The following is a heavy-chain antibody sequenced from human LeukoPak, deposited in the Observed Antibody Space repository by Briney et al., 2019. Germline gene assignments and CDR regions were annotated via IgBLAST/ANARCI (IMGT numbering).Heavy chain of an antibody. D-gene: IGHD2-15*01. J-gene: IGHJ4*02. V-gene: IGHV3-48*03. Sequence: GSLRLSCAASGFTFSSYEMNWVRQAPGKGLEGVSYISSSCSSIYYADSVKGRFTISSDNANNPLYLQMNSLRAEDTAVYYWARPSETRFVVGAARPFDYWGEGTLVTASS. CDR1: GFTFSSYE. CDR2: ISSSCSSI. CDR3: ARPSETRFVVGAARPFDY.